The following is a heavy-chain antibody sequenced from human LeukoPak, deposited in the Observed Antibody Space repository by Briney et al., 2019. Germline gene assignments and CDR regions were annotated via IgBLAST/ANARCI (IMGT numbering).Heavy chain of an antibody. CDR1: GGSISSYY. V-gene: IGHV4-4*07. Sequence: PSETLSLTCIVSGGSISSYYWSWIRQPAGKGLEWIGRIYTSGSTNYNPSLKSRVTMSVDTSKNQFSLKLSSVTAADTAVYYCALTIFGVVIHDAFDIWGQGTMVTISS. CDR3: ALTIFGVVIHDAFDI. CDR2: IYTSGST. J-gene: IGHJ3*02. D-gene: IGHD3-3*01.